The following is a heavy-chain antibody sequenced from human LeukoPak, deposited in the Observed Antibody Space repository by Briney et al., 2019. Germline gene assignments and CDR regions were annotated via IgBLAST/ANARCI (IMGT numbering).Heavy chain of an antibody. D-gene: IGHD6-19*01. CDR3: ARDAVPAGSGFDY. Sequence: GRSLRLSCGASGFTFSSYGMHWVRQAPGKGLEWVAVISYDGSNKYYADSVKGRFTISRDNSKNTLYLQMNSLRAEDTAVYYCARDAVPAGSGFDYWGQGTLVTVSS. V-gene: IGHV3-30*19. CDR2: ISYDGSNK. J-gene: IGHJ4*02. CDR1: GFTFSSYG.